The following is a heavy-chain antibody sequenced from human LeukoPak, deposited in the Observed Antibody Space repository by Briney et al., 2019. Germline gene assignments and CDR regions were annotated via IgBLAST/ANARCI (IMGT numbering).Heavy chain of an antibody. CDR3: AGHCSGGSCYKNNWFDP. Sequence: SETLSLTCTVSGGSISSSSYYWGWIRQPPGKGLEWIGSIYYSGSTYYNPSLKSQVTISVDTSKNQFSLKLSSVTAADTAVYYCAGHCSGGSCYKNNWFDPWGQGTLVTVSS. J-gene: IGHJ5*02. D-gene: IGHD2-15*01. CDR1: GGSISSSSYY. V-gene: IGHV4-39*01. CDR2: IYYSGST.